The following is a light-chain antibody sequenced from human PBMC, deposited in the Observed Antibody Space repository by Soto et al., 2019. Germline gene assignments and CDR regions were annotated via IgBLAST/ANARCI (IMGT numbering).Light chain of an antibody. CDR3: SSYAGSNCL. CDR2: EVN. Sequence: QSALTQPPSASGSPGQSVTISCTGTSSTVGDYNYVSWYQHHPDKAPKLVIYEVNKRPSGVPDRFSGSKSDNTASLTVSGLQAEDEADYYCSSYAGSNCLFGGGTQLTVL. J-gene: IGLJ2*01. V-gene: IGLV2-8*01. CDR1: SSTVGDYNY.